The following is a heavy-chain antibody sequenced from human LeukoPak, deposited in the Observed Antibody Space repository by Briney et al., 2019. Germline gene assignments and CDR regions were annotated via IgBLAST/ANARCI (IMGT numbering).Heavy chain of an antibody. CDR3: AREGVAGTLDY. Sequence: PGGSLRLSCAASGFIFSSYAMHWVRQAPGEGLEWVAVIWYDGSNKYYADSVKGRFTISRDNSKNTLYLQMNSLRAEDTAVYYCAREGVAGTLDYWGQGTLVTVSS. CDR2: IWYDGSNK. J-gene: IGHJ4*02. CDR1: GFIFSSYA. D-gene: IGHD6-19*01. V-gene: IGHV3-33*01.